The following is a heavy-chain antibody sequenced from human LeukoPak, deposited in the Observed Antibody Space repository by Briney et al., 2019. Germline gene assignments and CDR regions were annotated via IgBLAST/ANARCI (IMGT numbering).Heavy chain of an antibody. V-gene: IGHV3-74*01. CDR3: ARGGGYSYGPFDY. Sequence: GGSLRLSCAASGFTFSSYWMHWVRQAPGKGLVWVSRIDSDGSSTSYADSVKGRFTISRDNAKNTLYLQMNSLRAEDTAVYYCARGGGYSYGPFDYWGQGTLVTVSS. CDR2: IDSDGSST. CDR1: GFTFSSYW. D-gene: IGHD5-18*01. J-gene: IGHJ4*02.